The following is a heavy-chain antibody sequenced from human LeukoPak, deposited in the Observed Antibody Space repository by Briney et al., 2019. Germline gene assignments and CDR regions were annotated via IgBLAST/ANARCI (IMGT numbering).Heavy chain of an antibody. V-gene: IGHV4-31*03. Sequence: TLSLTCTVSGGSISSGGYYWSWIRQHPGKGLEWIGYIYYSGSTYYKPSLKSRVTISVDTSKYQFSLKLSSVTAADTAVYYCARASRPDNWNYQSLVDPWGQGTLVTVSS. J-gene: IGHJ5*02. CDR1: GGSISSGGYY. CDR3: ARASRPDNWNYQSLVDP. D-gene: IGHD1-7*01. CDR2: IYYSGST.